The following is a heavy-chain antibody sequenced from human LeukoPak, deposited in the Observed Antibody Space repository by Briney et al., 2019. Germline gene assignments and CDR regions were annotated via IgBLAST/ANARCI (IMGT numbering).Heavy chain of an antibody. J-gene: IGHJ6*03. CDR2: INPNSGGT. D-gene: IGHD3-3*01. CDR3: ARASTPHDFWNGYATYYYYYMDV. CDR1: GYTFTGYY. V-gene: IGHV1-2*06. Sequence: ASVKVSCKASGYTFTGYYMHWVRQAPGQGLEWMGRINPNSGGTNYAQKFQGRVTMTRDTSISTAYMELSRLRSDDTAVYYCARASTPHDFWNGYATYYYYYMDVWGKGTTVTVSS.